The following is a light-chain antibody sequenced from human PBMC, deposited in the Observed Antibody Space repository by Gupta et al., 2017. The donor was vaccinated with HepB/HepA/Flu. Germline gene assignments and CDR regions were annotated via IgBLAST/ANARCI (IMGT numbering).Light chain of an antibody. J-gene: IGLJ3*02. CDR2: VNSDGSH. V-gene: IGLV4-69*01. Sequence: QLVLTQSPSASASLGASVKLTCTLSSGHSSFAIAWHQQQPEKGPRFLMKVNSDGSHSKGDGIPDRFSGSSSGAARSLTISSLQSEDEADYYCQTWNTGVEVFGGGTKLTVL. CDR3: QTWNTGVEV. CDR1: SGHSSFA.